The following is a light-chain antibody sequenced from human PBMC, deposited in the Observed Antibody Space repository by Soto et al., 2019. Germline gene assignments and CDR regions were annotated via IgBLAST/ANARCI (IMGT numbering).Light chain of an antibody. CDR3: QQFGTSPPST. Sequence: EIVLTHSPGTLSLSPGERATLSCRASQTVSSIYLSWYQQKPGQAPRLLIYDASSRAPGIPDRFGGSGSGTDFTLTISRLEPEDFAVYYCQQFGTSPPSTFGQGTRLEIK. J-gene: IGKJ5*01. V-gene: IGKV3-20*01. CDR2: DAS. CDR1: QTVSSIY.